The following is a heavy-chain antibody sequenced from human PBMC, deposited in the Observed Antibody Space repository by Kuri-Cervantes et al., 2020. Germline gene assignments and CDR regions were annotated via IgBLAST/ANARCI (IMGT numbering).Heavy chain of an antibody. J-gene: IGHJ3*02. D-gene: IGHD5-24*01. Sequence: SVKVSCKASGYTFTGYYMHWVRQAPGQGLEWMGWIIPILGIANYAQKFQGRVTITADKSTSTAYMELSSLRSEDTAVYYCASGGLQKDAFDIWGQGTMVTVSS. V-gene: IGHV1-69*10. CDR1: GYTFTGYY. CDR2: IIPILGIA. CDR3: ASGGLQKDAFDI.